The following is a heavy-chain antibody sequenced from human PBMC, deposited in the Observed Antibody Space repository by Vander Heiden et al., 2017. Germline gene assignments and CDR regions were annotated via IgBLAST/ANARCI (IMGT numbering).Heavy chain of an antibody. CDR2: ISGSGGST. J-gene: IGHJ6*02. D-gene: IGHD6-6*01. Sequence: EVLLLESGGGLVQPGGSLRLTSAACGSTFSGSAMSWVGQAPGKGLEWVSAISGSGGSTDDADSVKGRFTISRDNSKNTLYLQMNSLRAEDTAVYYCAKDSSSWTRYYDDGMVVWGQGTTVTVSS. V-gene: IGHV3-23*01. CDR3: AKDSSSWTRYYDDGMVV. CDR1: GSTFSGSA.